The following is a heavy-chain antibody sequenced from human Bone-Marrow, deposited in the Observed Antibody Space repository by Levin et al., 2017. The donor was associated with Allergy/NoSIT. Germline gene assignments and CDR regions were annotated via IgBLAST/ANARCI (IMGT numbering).Heavy chain of an antibody. J-gene: IGHJ4*02. CDR3: AREPPIVGATTFDY. CDR2: ISSSGSTI. Sequence: GESLKISCAASGFTFSDYYMSWIRQAPGKGLEWVSYISSSGSTIYYADSVKGRFTISRDNAKNSLYLQMNSLRAEDTAVYYCAREPPIVGATTFDYWGQGTLVTVSS. D-gene: IGHD1-26*01. V-gene: IGHV3-11*01. CDR1: GFTFSDYY.